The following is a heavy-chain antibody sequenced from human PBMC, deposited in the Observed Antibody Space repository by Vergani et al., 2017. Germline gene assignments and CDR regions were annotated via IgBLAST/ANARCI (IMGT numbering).Heavy chain of an antibody. CDR2: IYTSGST. Sequence: QVQLQESGPGLVKPSETLSLTCTVSGGSISSYYWSWIRQPAGKGLEWIGRIYTSGSTNYNPSLKSRVTMSVDTSKNQFSLKLSSVTAADTAVYYCAREIAAAGSGRDNWFDPWGQGTLVTVSS. D-gene: IGHD6-13*01. CDR1: GGSISSYY. J-gene: IGHJ5*02. CDR3: AREIAAAGSGRDNWFDP. V-gene: IGHV4-4*07.